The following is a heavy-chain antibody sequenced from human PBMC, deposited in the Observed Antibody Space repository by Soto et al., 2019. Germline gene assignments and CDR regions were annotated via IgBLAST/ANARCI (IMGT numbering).Heavy chain of an antibody. J-gene: IGHJ4*02. CDR1: GFTFSSYG. D-gene: IGHD4-17*01. CDR2: ISYDGSNK. Sequence: GGSLRLSCAASGFTFSSYGMHWVRQAPGKGLEWVAVISYDGSNKYYADSVKGRFTISRDNSKNTLYLQMNSLRAEDTAVYYCAKDATVTPLVLYYFDYWGQGTLVTVSS. V-gene: IGHV3-30*18. CDR3: AKDATVTPLVLYYFDY.